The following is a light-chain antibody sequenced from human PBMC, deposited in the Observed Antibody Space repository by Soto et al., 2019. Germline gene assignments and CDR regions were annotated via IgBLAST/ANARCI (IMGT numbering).Light chain of an antibody. Sequence: QPVLTQPPSASGTPGQRVTISCSGTTSNIGSNTVSWYQHLPGTAPKLLIYSNDQRPSGGPDRFSGSKSGTSASLAISGLQSEDEADYYCAIWDLSLSAWVFGGGTKLTVL. CDR2: SND. CDR1: TSNIGSNT. CDR3: AIWDLSLSAWV. V-gene: IGLV1-44*01. J-gene: IGLJ3*02.